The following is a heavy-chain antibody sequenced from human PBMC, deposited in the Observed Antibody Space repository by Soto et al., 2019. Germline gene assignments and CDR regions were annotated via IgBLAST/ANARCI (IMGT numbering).Heavy chain of an antibody. CDR2: INAGNGNT. V-gene: IGHV1-3*01. J-gene: IGHJ4*02. CDR3: ARSPYPSIAARPFDY. CDR1: GCTFTSYA. Sequence: GAVKVSFKGAGCTFTSYARHWVRQAPGQRLEWMGWINAGNGNTKYSQKFQGRVTITRDTSASTAYMELSSLRSEDTAVYYCARSPYPSIAARPFDYWGQGTLVTVSS. D-gene: IGHD6-6*01.